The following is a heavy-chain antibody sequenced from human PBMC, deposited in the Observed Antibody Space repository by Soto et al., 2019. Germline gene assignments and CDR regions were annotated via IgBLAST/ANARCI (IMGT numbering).Heavy chain of an antibody. CDR3: ARVKVGAFYYYYGMDV. V-gene: IGHV4-34*01. CDR1: GGSFSGYY. J-gene: IGHJ6*02. CDR2: IYHSGST. D-gene: IGHD1-26*01. Sequence: SETLSLTCAVYGGSFSGYYWSWIRQPPGKGLEWIGSIYHSGSTNYNPSLKSRVTISVDTSKNQFSLKLSSVTAADTAVYYCARVKVGAFYYYYGMDVWGQGTTVTVSS.